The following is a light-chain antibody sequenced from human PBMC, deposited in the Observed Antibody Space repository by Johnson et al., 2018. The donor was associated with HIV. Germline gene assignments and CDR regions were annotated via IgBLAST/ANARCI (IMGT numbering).Light chain of an antibody. CDR3: GTWDSSLSAGV. V-gene: IGLV1-51*01. J-gene: IGLJ1*01. Sequence: QSVLTQPPSVSAAPGQKVTISCSGSSSNIGNNYVSWYQQLPGTAPKLLIYENTKRPSGIPDRFSGSKSGASATLGITGLQTGDEADNYCGTWDSSLSAGVFGTGTTVTVL. CDR1: SSNIGNNY. CDR2: ENT.